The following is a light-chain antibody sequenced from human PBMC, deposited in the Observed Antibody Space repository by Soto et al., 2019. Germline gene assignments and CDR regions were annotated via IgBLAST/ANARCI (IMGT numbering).Light chain of an antibody. J-gene: IGKJ1*01. CDR2: KAS. V-gene: IGKV1-5*03. Sequence: DNQMTQSPSALSASVGDRVTITCRASQSISSWLAWYQQKPGKAPKLLMYKASTLESGVPSRFSGSGSGTEFTLTIRSLQPDDFATYYCQQYNQYPKTFGQGTKVDIK. CDR1: QSISSW. CDR3: QQYNQYPKT.